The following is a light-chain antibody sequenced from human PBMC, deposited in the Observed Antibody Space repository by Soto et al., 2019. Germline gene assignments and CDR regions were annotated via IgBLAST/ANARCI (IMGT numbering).Light chain of an antibody. CDR2: YDD. CDR1: SSNIGNNA. Sequence: QSVLTQPPSVSEAPRQRVTISCSGSSSNIGNNAVVWYQQLPGKAPKLLIYYDDLLPSGVSDRFSGSKSGTSASLAISGLQSEDEADYYCAGWDDSLNGYVFGTGTKLTVL. V-gene: IGLV1-36*01. CDR3: AGWDDSLNGYV. J-gene: IGLJ1*01.